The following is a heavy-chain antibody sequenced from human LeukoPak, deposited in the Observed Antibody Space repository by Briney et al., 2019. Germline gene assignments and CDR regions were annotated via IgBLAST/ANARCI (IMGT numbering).Heavy chain of an antibody. J-gene: IGHJ4*02. V-gene: IGHV3-21*01. CDR2: ISTSSSYI. D-gene: IGHD4-17*01. Sequence: PGGSLRLSCAASGFTFSSYSMNWVRQAPGEGLEWVSSISTSSSYIYYVDSVKGRFTISRDNARNSLYLQMNSLRVDDTAVYYCARGGNGDSAVDYWGQGTLVTVSS. CDR1: GFTFSSYS. CDR3: ARGGNGDSAVDY.